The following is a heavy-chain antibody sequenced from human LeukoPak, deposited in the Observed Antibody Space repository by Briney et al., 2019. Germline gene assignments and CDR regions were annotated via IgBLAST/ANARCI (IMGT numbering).Heavy chain of an antibody. Sequence: SETLSLTCTVSGGSITGDSFYWSWIRQPAGKGLEWIGRVYTTGSTSYNPSLKIRVTVSVDTSNNYFSLNLNSVTSADTAVYYCARARDGLNAFDYWGQGTLVTVSS. CDR1: GGSITGDSFY. V-gene: IGHV4-61*02. J-gene: IGHJ4*02. D-gene: IGHD5-24*01. CDR3: ARARDGLNAFDY. CDR2: VYTTGST.